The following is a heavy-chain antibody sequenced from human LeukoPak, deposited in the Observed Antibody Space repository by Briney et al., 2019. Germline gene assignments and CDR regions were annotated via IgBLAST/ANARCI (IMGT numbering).Heavy chain of an antibody. CDR3: ARLLYGSGQGWFDP. D-gene: IGHD3-10*01. CDR2: ISSSSSYT. V-gene: IGHV3-11*06. Sequence: GRSLRLSCAPSGFTFSDYYMSSIRQAPGKGLEWDSYISSSSSYTNYADSVKGRFTISRDNAKNSLYLQMNGLRAEDTVVYYCARLLYGSGQGWFDPWGQGTLVTVSS. J-gene: IGHJ5*02. CDR1: GFTFSDYY.